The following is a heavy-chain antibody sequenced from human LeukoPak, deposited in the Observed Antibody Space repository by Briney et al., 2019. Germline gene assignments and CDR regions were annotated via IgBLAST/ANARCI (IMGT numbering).Heavy chain of an antibody. Sequence: GVSLRLSCAASGFTSRDYYMNWIRQAPGKGLEWISYISGAGSPKNYADSVKGRFTVSRDNAKNTMYLQVNSLRVEDTAVYYCARAGDMDVWGRGTTLTVSS. CDR1: GFTSRDYY. CDR2: ISGAGSPK. CDR3: ARAGDMDV. J-gene: IGHJ6*02. V-gene: IGHV3-11*01.